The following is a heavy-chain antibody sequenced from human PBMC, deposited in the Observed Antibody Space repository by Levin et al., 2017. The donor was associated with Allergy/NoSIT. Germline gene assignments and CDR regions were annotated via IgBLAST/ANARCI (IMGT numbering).Heavy chain of an antibody. CDR1: GFMFSSHA. CDR2: ISGSGDNT. D-gene: IGHD3-10*01. J-gene: IGHJ4*02. CDR3: AKRRGFRESKYLFDY. V-gene: IGHV3-23*01. Sequence: GESLKISCAASGFMFSSHAMSWVRQAPGKGLEWVSGISGSGDNTYYADSVKGRFTISRDNSKNTLYLQMNSLRAEDTAVYYCAKRRGFRESKYLFDYWGQGTLVTVSS.